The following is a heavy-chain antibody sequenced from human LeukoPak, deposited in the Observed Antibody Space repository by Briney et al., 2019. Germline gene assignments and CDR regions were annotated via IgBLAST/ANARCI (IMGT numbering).Heavy chain of an antibody. D-gene: IGHD3-3*01. CDR1: GGSISSGGYS. CDR2: IYHSGST. J-gene: IGHJ4*02. V-gene: IGHV4-30-2*01. Sequence: SQTLSLTCAVSGGSISSGGYSWSWIRQPPGKGLEWIGYIYHSGSTYYNPSLKSRVTISVDRSKNQFSLKLSSVTAADTAVYYCASSNYDFWSGHFDYWGQGTLVTVSS. CDR3: ASSNYDFWSGHFDY.